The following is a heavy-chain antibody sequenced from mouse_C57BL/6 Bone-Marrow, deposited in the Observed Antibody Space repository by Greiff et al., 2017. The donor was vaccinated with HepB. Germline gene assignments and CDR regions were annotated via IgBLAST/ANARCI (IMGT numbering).Heavy chain of an antibody. J-gene: IGHJ3*01. CDR2: IGPGSGST. CDR3: ASETYYYGSSSFAY. V-gene: IGHV1-77*01. D-gene: IGHD1-1*01. CDR1: GYTFTDYY. Sequence: VQLQQSGAELVKPGASVKISCKASGYTFTDYYINWVKQRPGQGLEWIGKIGPGSGSTYYNEKFKGKATLTADKSSSTAYMQLSSLTSEDSAVYFCASETYYYGSSSFAYWGQGTLVTVSA.